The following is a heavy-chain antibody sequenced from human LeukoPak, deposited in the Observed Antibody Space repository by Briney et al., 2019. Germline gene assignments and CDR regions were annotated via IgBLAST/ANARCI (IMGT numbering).Heavy chain of an antibody. J-gene: IGHJ4*02. CDR1: GFTFSSYW. D-gene: IGHD3-22*01. CDR3: AKVTESYYYDSSGYYPKLKEFGY. V-gene: IGHV3-74*01. CDR2: INSDGSST. Sequence: QPGGSLRLSCAASGFTFSSYWMHWVRQAPGKGLVWVSRINSDGSSTSYADSVKGRFTISRDNAKNTLYLQMNSLRAEDTAVYYCAKVTESYYYDSSGYYPKLKEFGYWGQGTLVTVSS.